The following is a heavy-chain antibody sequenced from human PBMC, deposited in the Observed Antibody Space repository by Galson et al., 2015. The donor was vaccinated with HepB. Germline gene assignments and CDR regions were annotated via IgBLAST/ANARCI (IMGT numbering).Heavy chain of an antibody. V-gene: IGHV3-23*01. CDR1: GFAFSAYA. Sequence: SLRLSCAASGFAFSAYAMSWVRRAPGKGLEWVPTISGGGDSTYYADSVKGRFTISRDNSKNTLYLQMNSLRAEDTASYYCAKRRPPHDDWGQGTQVTVSS. CDR2: ISGGGDST. CDR3: AKRRPPHDD. J-gene: IGHJ4*02.